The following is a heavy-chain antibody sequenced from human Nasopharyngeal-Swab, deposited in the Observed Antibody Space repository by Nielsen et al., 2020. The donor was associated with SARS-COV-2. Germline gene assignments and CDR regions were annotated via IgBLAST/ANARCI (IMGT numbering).Heavy chain of an antibody. V-gene: IGHV3-30-3*01. Sequence: LKTSCAAPGWTFRSYAMHWVRQAPGKGMEWAADISYDGSNKYYADSVKGRFTISRDNSKNTLYLQMNSLRAEDTAVYYCASAYGGSYWYFDLWGRGTLVTVSS. D-gene: IGHD4-23*01. CDR2: ISYDGSNK. CDR3: ASAYGGSYWYFDL. J-gene: IGHJ2*01. CDR1: GWTFRSYA.